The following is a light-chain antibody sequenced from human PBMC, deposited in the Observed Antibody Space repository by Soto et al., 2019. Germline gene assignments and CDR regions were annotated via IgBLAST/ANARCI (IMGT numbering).Light chain of an antibody. CDR2: AAS. CDR1: QTISSY. Sequence: DIPMTQSPPSLSASVGDRVTITCRASQTISSYLNWYQQKPGKAPKLLIYAASSLQSGVPPRFSGSGSGTDFTLTISSLQPEDFATYYCQQSYSIPYTFGQGTKLDIK. CDR3: QQSYSIPYT. J-gene: IGKJ2*01. V-gene: IGKV1-39*01.